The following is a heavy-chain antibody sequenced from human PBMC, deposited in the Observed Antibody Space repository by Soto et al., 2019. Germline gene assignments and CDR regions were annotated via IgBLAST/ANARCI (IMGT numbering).Heavy chain of an antibody. CDR2: ISSGGGSM. Sequence: PGGSLRLSCAASGFTFTAYYMNWIRQAPGKGLEWVSYISSGGGSMDYAESVKGRFTISRDNAKNSLYLQMNSLRAEDTAVYYWATSVVAGTFDYWGQGTLVTVSS. CDR3: ATSVVAGTFDY. V-gene: IGHV3-11*01. D-gene: IGHD6-19*01. J-gene: IGHJ4*02. CDR1: GFTFTAYY.